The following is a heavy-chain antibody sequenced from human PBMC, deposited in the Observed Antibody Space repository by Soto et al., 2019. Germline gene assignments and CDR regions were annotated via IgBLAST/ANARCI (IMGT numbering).Heavy chain of an antibody. CDR3: ARGDYYDNSGPFSDAFDI. CDR2: IKPDGSEK. D-gene: IGHD3-22*01. J-gene: IGHJ3*02. CDR1: GFTFSTYW. Sequence: PGGSLRLSFAASGFTFSTYWMSWVRQAPGKGLEWVANIKPDGSEKWYVDSVKGRFIISRDNAKNSLYLQMNSLRAEDTAVYYCARGDYYDNSGPFSDAFDIWGQGTMVTVSS. V-gene: IGHV3-7*04.